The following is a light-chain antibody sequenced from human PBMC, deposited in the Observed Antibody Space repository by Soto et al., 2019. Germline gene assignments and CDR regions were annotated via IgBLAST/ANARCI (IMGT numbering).Light chain of an antibody. V-gene: IGKV1-27*01. Sequence: DIQMTQSPSSLSASVGDRVTITCRASQGISNYLAWYQQKPGKVPKLLIYAASTLQSGVPSRFSGSGSGTEFTLTISSLKPEDVATYYCQKYNGAPWTFGQGTKVEIE. CDR2: AAS. J-gene: IGKJ1*01. CDR1: QGISNY. CDR3: QKYNGAPWT.